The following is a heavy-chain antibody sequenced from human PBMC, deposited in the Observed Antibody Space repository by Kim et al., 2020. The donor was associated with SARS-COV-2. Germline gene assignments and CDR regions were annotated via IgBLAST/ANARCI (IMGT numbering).Heavy chain of an antibody. CDR3: AKDREPPGIADWFDP. Sequence: GGSLRLSCAASGFTFSSYAMSWVRQAPGKGLEWVSAISGSGGSTYYADSVKGRFTISRDNSKNTLYLQMNSLRAEDTAVYYCAKDREPPGIADWFDPWGQGTLVTVSS. D-gene: IGHD6-13*01. V-gene: IGHV3-23*01. J-gene: IGHJ5*02. CDR2: ISGSGGST. CDR1: GFTFSSYA.